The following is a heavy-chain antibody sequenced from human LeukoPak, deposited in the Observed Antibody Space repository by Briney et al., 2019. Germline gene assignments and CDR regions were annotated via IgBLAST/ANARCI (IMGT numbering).Heavy chain of an antibody. D-gene: IGHD2-21*02. CDR3: ARTPGVVTATGEFDY. Sequence: ASVKASCKASGYTFTGYYMHWVRQAPGQGLEWMGRINSNSGDTNYALKFQGRVTMTRDTSISTGYMELSRLRSDDTAVYYCARTPGVVTATGEFDYWGQGTLVTVSS. CDR1: GYTFTGYY. V-gene: IGHV1-2*06. CDR2: INSNSGDT. J-gene: IGHJ4*02.